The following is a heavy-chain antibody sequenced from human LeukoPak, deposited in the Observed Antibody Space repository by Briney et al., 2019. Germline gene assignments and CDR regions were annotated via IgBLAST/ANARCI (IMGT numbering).Heavy chain of an antibody. V-gene: IGHV3-74*01. J-gene: IGHJ4*02. CDR2: IASDGSST. D-gene: IGHD4-23*01. CDR3: ARGRPHGNDY. Sequence: GGSLRLSCAASGFTFSDYYMSWIRQAPGKGLVWVSRIASDGSSTTYADSVKGRFSISRDNAKNTLYLQMNSLRVEDTAVYYCARGRPHGNDYWGQGTLVTVSS. CDR1: GFTFSDYY.